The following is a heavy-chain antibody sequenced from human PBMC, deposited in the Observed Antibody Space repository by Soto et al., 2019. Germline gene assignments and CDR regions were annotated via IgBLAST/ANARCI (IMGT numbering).Heavy chain of an antibody. Sequence: QVHLVQSGAEVKKPGASVKVSCKGSSYIFTTYGITWVRQAPGQGLEWMGWISAHNGNTNYAQKLQGRVTVPRDTSTSTAYMELRNLRSDDTAVYYCARGRYGDYWGQGAMVTVSS. D-gene: IGHD1-1*01. V-gene: IGHV1-18*01. CDR2: ISAHNGNT. CDR3: ARGRYGDY. J-gene: IGHJ4*02. CDR1: SYIFTTYG.